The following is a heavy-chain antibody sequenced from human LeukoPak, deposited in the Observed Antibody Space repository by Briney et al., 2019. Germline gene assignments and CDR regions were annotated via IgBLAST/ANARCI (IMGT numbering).Heavy chain of an antibody. CDR1: DGSFKGYY. CDR2: INHSGST. V-gene: IGHV4-34*01. D-gene: IGHD4-17*01. Sequence: SSETLSLACAVYDGSFKGYYWSWIRKPPGKGLEWIGEINHSGSTNYNPSLKSRVTISVDTSKNQFSLKLSSVTAADTAVYYCARVGATVTTLGRGRIRWFDPWGQGTLVTVSS. J-gene: IGHJ5*02. CDR3: ARVGATVTTLGRGRIRWFDP.